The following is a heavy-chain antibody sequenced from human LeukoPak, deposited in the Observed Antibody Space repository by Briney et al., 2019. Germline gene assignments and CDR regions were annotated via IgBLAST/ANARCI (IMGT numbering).Heavy chain of an antibody. Sequence: GEALKISCKGSGYSFTSYWIGLVRPMPGKGLEWMGIIYPGDSDTRYSPSFQGKVTITADKSISTAYLQWSSLKASDTAMYYCARAYYDSSGYYYLESPLWFGPWGQGTLVTVSS. CDR2: IYPGDSDT. CDR3: ARAYYDSSGYYYLESPLWFGP. D-gene: IGHD3-22*01. J-gene: IGHJ5*02. V-gene: IGHV5-51*01. CDR1: GYSFTSYW.